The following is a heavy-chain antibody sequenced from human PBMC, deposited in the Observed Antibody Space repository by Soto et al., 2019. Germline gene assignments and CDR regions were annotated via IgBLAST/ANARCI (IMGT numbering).Heavy chain of an antibody. D-gene: IGHD2-21*01. CDR2: ISDSGDIT. V-gene: IGHV3-23*01. CDR1: EFTFSTYA. Sequence: PGGSLRLSCAASEFTFSTYAMTWVRQAPGRGLQWVATISDSGDITYYADSVKGRFTISRDNAKNSLYLQMNSLRAEDTAVYYCARDDWLSVPTPYFDYWGQGTLVTVSS. J-gene: IGHJ4*02. CDR3: ARDDWLSVPTPYFDY.